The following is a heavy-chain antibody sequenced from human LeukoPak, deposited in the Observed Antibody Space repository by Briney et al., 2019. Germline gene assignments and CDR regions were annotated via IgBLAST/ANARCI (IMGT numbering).Heavy chain of an antibody. CDR3: ARDPFLNWFDP. CDR1: DVSISSTRYY. J-gene: IGHJ5*02. V-gene: IGHV4-39*07. CDR2: IYYGGST. Sequence: PSETLSLTCAVTDVSISSTRYYWAWIRQPPGRGLEWIGTIYYGGSTYYNTSLKSRVTLSVDTSKNQFSLKLHSVTAADTALYFCARDPFLNWFDPWGQGTLLTVSS. D-gene: IGHD2/OR15-2a*01.